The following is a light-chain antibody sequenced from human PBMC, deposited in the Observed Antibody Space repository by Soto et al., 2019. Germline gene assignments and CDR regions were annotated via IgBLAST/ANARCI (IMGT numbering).Light chain of an antibody. Sequence: DIQMTQSPSTLSASVGARVPITCRASQSISSWLAWYQQNPGKAPKLLIYDASTLESGVPSRFSGSRSGTEFTLTISSLQPDDFATYYCQQYNSYSWTFGQGTKVDIK. CDR2: DAS. CDR1: QSISSW. CDR3: QQYNSYSWT. J-gene: IGKJ1*01. V-gene: IGKV1-5*01.